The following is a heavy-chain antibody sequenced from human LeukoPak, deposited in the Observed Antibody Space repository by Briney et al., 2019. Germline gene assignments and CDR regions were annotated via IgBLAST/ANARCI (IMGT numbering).Heavy chain of an antibody. CDR3: ARLYYYHSSGYYPEEIDY. Sequence: GESLKISCKGSGYSFTSYWIGWVRQMPGKGLEWMGIIYPGDSDTRYSPSFQGQVTISADKSISTAYLQWSSLKASDTAMYYCARLYYYHSSGYYPEEIDYWGQGTLVTVSP. CDR1: GYSFTSYW. V-gene: IGHV5-51*01. J-gene: IGHJ4*02. CDR2: IYPGDSDT. D-gene: IGHD3-22*01.